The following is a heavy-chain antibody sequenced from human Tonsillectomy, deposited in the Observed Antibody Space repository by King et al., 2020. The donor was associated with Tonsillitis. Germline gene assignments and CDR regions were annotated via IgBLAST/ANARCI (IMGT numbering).Heavy chain of an antibody. CDR2: ISWNSGGI. Sequence: EVQLVESGGGLVQPGRSLRLSCAASGFTFDDYGMHWVRQAPGKGLEWVSGISWNSGGIGYADSVKGRFTISRDNAKNSLYLQMNSLRAEDTALYYCAKDITSAVLLFFGVDYWGQGTLVTVSS. D-gene: IGHD3-10*01. CDR1: GFTFDDYG. J-gene: IGHJ4*02. CDR3: AKDITSAVLLFFGVDY. V-gene: IGHV3-9*01.